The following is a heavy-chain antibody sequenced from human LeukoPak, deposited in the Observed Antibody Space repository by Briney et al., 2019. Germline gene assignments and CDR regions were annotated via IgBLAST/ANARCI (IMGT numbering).Heavy chain of an antibody. D-gene: IGHD7-27*01. J-gene: IGHJ4*02. CDR1: GFSLSSNG. CDR3: ARENWGATGHSFDY. V-gene: IGHV3-33*01. Sequence: GGSLRLSCAASGFSLSSNGMHWVRQAPGKGLDWVAVMWFDASNRYYADSVKGRFTISREISNNTLYLPLTSLRTEETAGVYCARENWGATGHSFDYWGQGTLVTVPS. CDR2: MWFDASNR.